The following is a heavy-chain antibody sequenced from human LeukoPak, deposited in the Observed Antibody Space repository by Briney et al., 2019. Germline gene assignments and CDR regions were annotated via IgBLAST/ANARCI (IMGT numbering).Heavy chain of an antibody. Sequence: PGRSLRLSCAASRFPFDDYTMHWLPHATGEAVEGVSLITWDGGSTYYADSVKGRFTISRDNSKNSLYLQMNSLRTEDTALYYCAKGKNTGSYLSDVDYWGQGTLVTVSS. D-gene: IGHD3-10*01. J-gene: IGHJ4*02. CDR3: AKGKNTGSYLSDVDY. CDR2: ITWDGGST. CDR1: RFPFDDYT. V-gene: IGHV3-43*01.